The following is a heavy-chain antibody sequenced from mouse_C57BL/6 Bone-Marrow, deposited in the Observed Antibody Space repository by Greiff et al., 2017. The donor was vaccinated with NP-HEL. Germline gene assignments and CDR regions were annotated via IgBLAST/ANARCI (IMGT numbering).Heavy chain of an antibody. CDR1: GYAFTNYL. D-gene: IGHD2-5*01. CDR2: INPGSGGT. CDR3: ARSLSYYSNYQFAY. Sequence: QVQLQQSGAELVRPGTSVKVSCKASGYAFTNYLIEWVKQRPGQGLEWIGVINPGSGGTNYNEKFKGKATLTADKSSSTAYMQLSSLTSEDSAVYFCARSLSYYSNYQFAYWGQGTLVTVSA. J-gene: IGHJ3*01. V-gene: IGHV1-54*01.